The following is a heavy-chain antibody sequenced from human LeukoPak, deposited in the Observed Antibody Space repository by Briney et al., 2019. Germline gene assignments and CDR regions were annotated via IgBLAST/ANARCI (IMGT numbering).Heavy chain of an antibody. CDR1: GFTFSSYT. CDR3: ARGAPSPYYYDTSGGDKGFDY. Sequence: GGSLRLSCAASGFTFSSYTMHWVRQAPGKGLEWVAVISYDGNNKYYADSVKGRFTISRDNSKNTLYLQMNSLRAEDTAVYYCARGAPSPYYYDTSGGDKGFDYWGQGTLVTVSS. CDR2: ISYDGNNK. V-gene: IGHV3-30*04. J-gene: IGHJ4*02. D-gene: IGHD3-22*01.